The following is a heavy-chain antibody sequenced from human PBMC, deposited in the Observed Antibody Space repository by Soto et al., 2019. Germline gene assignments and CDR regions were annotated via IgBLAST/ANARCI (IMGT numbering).Heavy chain of an antibody. V-gene: IGHV1-69*02. CDR1: GGTFSSYT. CDR3: ARSGIAAPIDY. CDR2: IIPILGIA. D-gene: IGHD6-13*01. Sequence: QVQLVQSGAEVKKPGSSVKVSCKASGGTFSSYTISWVRQAPGQGLEWMGRIIPILGIANYAQKFQGRVTITADKSPSTAYMEQSRLRSEDTAVYYCARSGIAAPIDYWGQGTLVTVSS. J-gene: IGHJ4*02.